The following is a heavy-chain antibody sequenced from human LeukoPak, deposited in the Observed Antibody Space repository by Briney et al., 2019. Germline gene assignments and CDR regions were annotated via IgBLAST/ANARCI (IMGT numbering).Heavy chain of an antibody. CDR1: AFTFSSYS. D-gene: IGHD3-10*01. J-gene: IGHJ4*02. Sequence: ESGGSLRLSCAASAFTFSSYSMNWVRQAPGKGLEWVSTISGSGGNTYYADSVKGRFTISRDNSKNTLYLQLNSLRAEDTAVYYCAKDREPESGIRLDYWGQGTLVTVSS. V-gene: IGHV3-23*01. CDR2: ISGSGGNT. CDR3: AKDREPESGIRLDY.